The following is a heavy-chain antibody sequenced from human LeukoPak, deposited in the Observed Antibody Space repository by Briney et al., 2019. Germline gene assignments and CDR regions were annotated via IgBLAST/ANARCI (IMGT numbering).Heavy chain of an antibody. D-gene: IGHD5-24*01. CDR3: ARVEMATPPAA. J-gene: IGHJ5*02. CDR2: IIPILGIA. V-gene: IGHV1-69*02. CDR1: GGTFSSYT. Sequence: ASVKVSCKASGGTFSSYTISWVRQAPGQRLEWMGRIIPILGIANYAQKFQGRVTITADKSTSTAYMELSSLRSEDTAVYYCARVEMATPPAAWGQGTLVTVSP.